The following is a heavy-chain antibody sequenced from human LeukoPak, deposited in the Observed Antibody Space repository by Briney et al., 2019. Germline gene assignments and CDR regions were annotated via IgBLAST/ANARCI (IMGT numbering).Heavy chain of an antibody. CDR3: ARGPLGGESFDN. CDR2: IFHTGST. D-gene: IGHD3-16*01. J-gene: IGHJ3*02. Sequence: SETLSLTCTVSGGSLSNHYWNWIRHPAGTGLEYIGRIFHTGSTNYNPSLKSRVTMSVDTSSNQFSLNLTSVTAADTAVYYCARGPLGGESFDNWGQGTMVTVSS. V-gene: IGHV4-4*07. CDR1: GGSLSNHY.